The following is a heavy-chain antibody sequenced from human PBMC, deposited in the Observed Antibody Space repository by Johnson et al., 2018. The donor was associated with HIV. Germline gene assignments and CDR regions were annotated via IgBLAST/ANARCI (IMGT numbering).Heavy chain of an antibody. V-gene: IGHV3-30*03. CDR1: GFTFSSYG. J-gene: IGHJ3*02. CDR3: ARDLPDSGWFSYDAFDI. CDR2: ISYDGSNK. Sequence: QVQLVESGGGVAQPGRSLRLSCAASGFTFSSYGMHWVRQAPGKGLEWVAVISYDGSNKYYADSVKGRFTISRDNSKNSLYLQMNSLRAEDTAVYYCARDLPDSGWFSYDAFDIWGQGTMVTVSS. D-gene: IGHD6-19*01.